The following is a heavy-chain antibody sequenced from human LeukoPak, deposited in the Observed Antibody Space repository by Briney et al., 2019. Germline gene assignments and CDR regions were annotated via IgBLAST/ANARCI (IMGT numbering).Heavy chain of an antibody. CDR3: ARDRRGFGEFTIDY. D-gene: IGHD3-10*01. V-gene: IGHV1-18*01. Sequence: ASVKVSCKASGYTFTSYGISWVRQAPGQGLEWMGWISAYNGNTNYAQKLQGRVTMTTDTSTSTAYMELRGLRSDDTAVYYCARDRRGFGEFTIDYWGQGTLVTVSS. CDR1: GYTFTSYG. CDR2: ISAYNGNT. J-gene: IGHJ4*02.